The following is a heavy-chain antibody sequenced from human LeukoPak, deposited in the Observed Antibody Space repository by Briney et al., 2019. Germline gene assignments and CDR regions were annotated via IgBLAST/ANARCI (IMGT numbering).Heavy chain of an antibody. CDR2: ISYDGSNK. D-gene: IGHD6-13*01. J-gene: IGHJ4*02. V-gene: IGHV3-30*18. Sequence: GGSLRLSCAASGFTFSSYGMHWVRQAPGKGLEWVAVISYDGSNKYYADSVKGRFTISRDNSKNTLYLQMNSLRAEDTAVYYCAKVGPIAAAAFYFDYWGQGTLVTVSS. CDR1: GFTFSSYG. CDR3: AKVGPIAAAAFYFDY.